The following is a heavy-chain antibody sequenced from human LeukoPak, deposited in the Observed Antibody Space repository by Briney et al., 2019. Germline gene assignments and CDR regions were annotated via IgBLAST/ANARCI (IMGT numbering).Heavy chain of an antibody. D-gene: IGHD6-13*01. V-gene: IGHV3-23*01. CDR1: GFTYSSYA. J-gene: IGHJ5*02. CDR2: ISGSGGST. Sequence: GGSLRLXCAASGFTYSSYAMSWVRRAPGKGLEWVSAISGSGGSTYYADSVKGRFTISRDNSKNTLYLQMNSLRAEDTAVYYCAKGIAAAGFDPWGQGTLVTVSS. CDR3: AKGIAAAGFDP.